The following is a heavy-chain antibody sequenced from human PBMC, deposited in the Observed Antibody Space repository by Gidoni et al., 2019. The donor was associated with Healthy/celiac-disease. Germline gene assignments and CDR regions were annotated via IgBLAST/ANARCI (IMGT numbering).Heavy chain of an antibody. Sequence: QVQLVESGGGVVQPGRSLRLSCAASGFTFGRYGMHWVRQAPGKGLEWVAVIWYDGSNKYYADSVKGRFTISRDNSKNTLYLQMNSLRAEDTAVYYCARDTVRSTVGATYYYYGMDVWGQGTTVTVSS. CDR2: IWYDGSNK. V-gene: IGHV3-33*01. CDR3: ARDTVRSTVGATYYYYGMDV. J-gene: IGHJ6*02. CDR1: GFTFGRYG. D-gene: IGHD1-26*01.